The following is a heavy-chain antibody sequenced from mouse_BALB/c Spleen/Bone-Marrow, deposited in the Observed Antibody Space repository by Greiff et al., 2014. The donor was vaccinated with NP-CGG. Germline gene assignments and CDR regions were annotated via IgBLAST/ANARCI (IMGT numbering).Heavy chain of an antibody. CDR1: GYTFTSYI. D-gene: IGHD2-3*01. CDR2: INPYNDGT. Sequence: EVQLQQSGPELVKPGASVKMSCKASGYTFTSYIMHWVKQKPRQGLEWIGYINPYNDGTKYNEKFKGKATLTSDKSSSTAYMELSSLTSEDSAVYYCARRWLPYAMDYRGQGTSVTVSS. J-gene: IGHJ4*01. CDR3: ARRWLPYAMDY. V-gene: IGHV1-14*01.